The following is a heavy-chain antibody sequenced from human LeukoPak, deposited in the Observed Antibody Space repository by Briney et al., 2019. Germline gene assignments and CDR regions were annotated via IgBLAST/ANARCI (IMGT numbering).Heavy chain of an antibody. D-gene: IGHD2-21*01. CDR3: AKAPVTSCRGAYCYPFDY. CDR1: GFSLSSCA. Sequence: GGSLRLSCAASGFSLSSCAMSWVRQAPGKGLEWVSAISSTDAGTYHADSVRGRFTISRDSSKNTLYLQMNSLRAEDAAVYYCAKAPVTSCRGAYCYPFDYWGQGTLVTVSS. V-gene: IGHV3-23*01. CDR2: ISSTDAGT. J-gene: IGHJ4*02.